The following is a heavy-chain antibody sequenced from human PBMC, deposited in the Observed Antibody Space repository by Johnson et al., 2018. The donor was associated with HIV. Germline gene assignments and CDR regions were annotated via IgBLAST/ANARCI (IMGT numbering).Heavy chain of an antibody. J-gene: IGHJ3*02. CDR3: ARVHAGGAFDI. CDR2: IRYDGSNK. Sequence: QMQLVESGGGVVQPGGSLRLSCAASGFTFSTYGIHWVRQSPGKGLEWVAFIRYDGSNKYYADSVKGRFTISRDNSKNTLYLQMNSLRAEDTAVYYCARVHAGGAFDIWGQGTMVTVSS. CDR1: GFTFSTYG. V-gene: IGHV3-30*02.